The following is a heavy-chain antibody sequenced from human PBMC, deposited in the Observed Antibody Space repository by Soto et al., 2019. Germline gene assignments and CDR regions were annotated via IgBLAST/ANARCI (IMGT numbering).Heavy chain of an antibody. V-gene: IGHV4-4*02. D-gene: IGHD7-27*01. CDR2: IFHSGTT. CDR3: AKDHTGADAFDI. J-gene: IGHJ3*02. Sequence: QVQLQESGPGLVKPSETLSLTCAVSGGSITHDNWWNWARQPPGKGLEWIGEIFHSGTTNYNPSLKSRVTISVDMSKNQLSLKLTFVTAADTAVYYCAKDHTGADAFDIWGQGIMVTVSS. CDR1: GGSITHDNW.